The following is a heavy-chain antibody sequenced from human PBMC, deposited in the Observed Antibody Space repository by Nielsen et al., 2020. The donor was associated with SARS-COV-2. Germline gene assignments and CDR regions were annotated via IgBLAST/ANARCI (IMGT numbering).Heavy chain of an antibody. J-gene: IGHJ2*01. CDR2: IYYSGST. Sequence: SETLSLTCTVSGGSISSSSYYWGWIRQPPGKGLEWIGSIYYSGSTNYNPSLKSRVTISVDTSKNQFSLKLSSVTAADTAVYYCARDLPLIAARRPDPGYFDLWGRGTLVTVSS. CDR3: ARDLPLIAARRPDPGYFDL. CDR1: GGSISSSSYY. V-gene: IGHV4-39*07. D-gene: IGHD6-6*01.